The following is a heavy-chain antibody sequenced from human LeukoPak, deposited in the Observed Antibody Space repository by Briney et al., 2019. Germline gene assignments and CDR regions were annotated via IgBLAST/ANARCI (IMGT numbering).Heavy chain of an antibody. D-gene: IGHD5-12*01. CDR3: ARESGGYDYASFHY. J-gene: IGHJ4*02. Sequence: PSETLSLTCTVSGGSISSYYWSWIRQPAGKGLEWIGRIYTSGSTNYNPSLKSRVTMSVDTSTNQFSLKLSSVTGADTAVYYCARESGGYDYASFHYWGRGTLDSVSS. CDR2: IYTSGST. V-gene: IGHV4-4*07. CDR1: GGSISSYY.